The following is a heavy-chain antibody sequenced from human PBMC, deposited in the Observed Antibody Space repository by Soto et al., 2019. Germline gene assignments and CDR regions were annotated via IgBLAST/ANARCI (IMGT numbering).Heavy chain of an antibody. CDR1: GYIFSSHC. D-gene: IGHD3-3*01. CDR3: ARDPQEAGLEVGFDP. J-gene: IGHJ5*02. CDR2: INPGGGRT. V-gene: IGHV1-46*01. Sequence: ASVKVSCKASGYIFSSHCIYWVRQAPGQGLQWMGIINPGGGRTAYAQKFQGRVTLTRDMSTSTVYMELTSLTYDDTAVYYCARDPQEAGLEVGFDPWGQGTLVTVSS.